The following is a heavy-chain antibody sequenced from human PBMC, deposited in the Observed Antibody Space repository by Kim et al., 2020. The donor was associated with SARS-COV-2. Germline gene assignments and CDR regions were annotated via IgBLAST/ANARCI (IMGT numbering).Heavy chain of an antibody. V-gene: IGHV5-51*01. CDR2: IYPGDSDT. CDR1: GYSFTSYW. D-gene: IGHD6-19*01. J-gene: IGHJ4*02. CDR3: ARQGYSSGWYMRIYYFDY. Sequence: GESLKISCKGSGYSFTSYWIGWVRQMPGKGLEWMGIIYPGDSDTRYSPSFQGQVTISADKSISTAYLQWSSLKASDTAMYYCARQGYSSGWYMRIYYFDYWGQGTLVTVSS.